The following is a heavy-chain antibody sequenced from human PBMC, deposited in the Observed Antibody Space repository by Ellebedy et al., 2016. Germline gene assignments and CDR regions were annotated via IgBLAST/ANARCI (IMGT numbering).Heavy chain of an antibody. CDR2: MYHSEST. V-gene: IGHV4-38-2*02. CDR1: GYSISSAYY. Sequence: SETLSLTXSVSGYSISSAYYWGWVRQSPGKGLEWIGSMYHSESTFYNPSLRSRVTISFDTSSNQFSLKLTSVTAADTAVYYCARDGPVDYLDGTSYYGPQGPFDIWGQGTMVTVSS. CDR3: ARDGPVDYLDGTSYYGPQGPFDI. J-gene: IGHJ3*02. D-gene: IGHD3-22*01.